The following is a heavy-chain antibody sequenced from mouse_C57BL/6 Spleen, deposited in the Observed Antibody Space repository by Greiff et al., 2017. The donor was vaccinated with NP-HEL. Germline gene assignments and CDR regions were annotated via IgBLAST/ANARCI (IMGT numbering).Heavy chain of an antibody. V-gene: IGHV1-39*01. CDR3: AIGSSPLYYAMDY. Sequence: EVKLMESGPELVKPGASVKISCKASGYSFTDYNMNWVKQSNGKSLEWIGVINPNYGTTSYNQKFKGKATLTVDQSSSTAYMQLNSLTSEDSAVYYCAIGSSPLYYAMDYWGQGTSVTVSS. J-gene: IGHJ4*01. CDR1: GYSFTDYN. CDR2: INPNYGTT. D-gene: IGHD1-1*01.